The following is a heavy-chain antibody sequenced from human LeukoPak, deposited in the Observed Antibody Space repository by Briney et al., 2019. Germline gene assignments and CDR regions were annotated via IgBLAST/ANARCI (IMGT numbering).Heavy chain of an antibody. Sequence: SETLSLTCTVSGGPISSYYWSWIRQPAGKGLEWIGRIYTSGSTNYNPSLKSRVTMSVDTSKNQFSLKLSSVTAADTAVYYCARDYYDSSGTYFDYWGPGILAFVSS. CDR1: GGPISSYY. D-gene: IGHD3-22*01. J-gene: IGHJ4*02. CDR3: ARDYYDSSGTYFDY. V-gene: IGHV4-4*07. CDR2: IYTSGST.